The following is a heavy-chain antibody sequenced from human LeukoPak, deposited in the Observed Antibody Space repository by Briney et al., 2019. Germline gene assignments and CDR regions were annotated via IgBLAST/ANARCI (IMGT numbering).Heavy chain of an antibody. CDR1: GGTFSSYA. J-gene: IGHJ5*02. Sequence: SVKVSCKASGGTFSSYAISWVRQAPGQGLEWMGGIIPIFGTADYAQKFQGRVTITADESTSTAYMELSSLRSEDTAVYYCARIADNWFDPWGQGTLVTVSS. CDR2: IIPIFGTA. CDR3: ARIADNWFDP. V-gene: IGHV1-69*13.